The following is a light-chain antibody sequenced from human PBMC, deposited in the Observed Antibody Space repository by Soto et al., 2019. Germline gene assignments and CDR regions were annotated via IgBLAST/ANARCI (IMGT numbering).Light chain of an antibody. V-gene: IGKV3-15*01. CDR2: SAS. CDR3: QQYDGWPRT. J-gene: IGKJ1*01. Sequence: EIVLTHSQATLSVSPSATTSLXCRASQRVGINLAWYQQKPGQAPRLLIYSASTRASGIPDRFSGSGSGTEFTLTISSLQSEDFAFFYCQQYDGWPRTFGQGTKVDIK. CDR1: QRVGIN.